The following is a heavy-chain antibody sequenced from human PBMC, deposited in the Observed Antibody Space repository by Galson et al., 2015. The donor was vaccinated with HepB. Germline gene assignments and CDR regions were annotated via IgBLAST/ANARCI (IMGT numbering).Heavy chain of an antibody. J-gene: IGHJ3*02. CDR1: GYTFTSYA. Sequence: SVKVSCKASGYTFTSYAMHWVRQAPGQRLEWMGWINAGNGNTYYAQKLQGRVTMTTDTSTSTAYMELSSLRSEDTAVYYCARDSGYYDTSSPHAFDIWGQGTMVTVSS. D-gene: IGHD3-22*01. V-gene: IGHV1-3*01. CDR3: ARDSGYYDTSSPHAFDI. CDR2: INAGNGNT.